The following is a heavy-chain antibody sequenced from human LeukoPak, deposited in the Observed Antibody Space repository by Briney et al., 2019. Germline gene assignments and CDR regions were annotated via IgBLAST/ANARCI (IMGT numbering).Heavy chain of an antibody. CDR3: AKGHHLYSSSWELDY. V-gene: IGHV3-30*18. CDR2: ISYDGSNK. D-gene: IGHD6-13*01. Sequence: GGSLRLSCAVSGFTFSSYGMHWVRQAPGKGLEWVAVISYDGSNKYYAESVKGRFTISRDNSKNTLYLQMNSPRAEDTAVYYCAKGHHLYSSSWELDYWGQGTLVTVSS. J-gene: IGHJ4*02. CDR1: GFTFSSYG.